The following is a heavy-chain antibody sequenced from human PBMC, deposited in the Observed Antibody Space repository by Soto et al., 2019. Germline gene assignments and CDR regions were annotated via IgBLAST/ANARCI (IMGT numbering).Heavy chain of an antibody. Sequence: ASVKVSCKASGYTFTDYHIHWVRQAPGQGLEFMGWINAINGAAGSAQQFQGRVTVTGDTAITTAYMELSNLRFDDTAVYYCAREWGSETLQPTDKWCDTWGQGTLVTVSS. V-gene: IGHV1-2*02. CDR3: AREWGSETLQPTDKWCDT. CDR2: INAINGAA. J-gene: IGHJ5*02. D-gene: IGHD6-25*01. CDR1: GYTFTDYH.